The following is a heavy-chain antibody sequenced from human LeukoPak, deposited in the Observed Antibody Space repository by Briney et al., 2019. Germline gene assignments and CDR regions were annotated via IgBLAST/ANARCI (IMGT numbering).Heavy chain of an antibody. V-gene: IGHV3-30-3*01. CDR1: GGTFISYA. Sequence: SCKASGGTFISYAMHWVRQAPGKGLEWVAVISYDGSNKYYADSVKGRFTISRDNSKNTLYLQMNSLRAEDTAVYYCARVDYYYGMDVWGQGTTVTVSS. J-gene: IGHJ6*02. CDR2: ISYDGSNK. CDR3: ARVDYYYGMDV.